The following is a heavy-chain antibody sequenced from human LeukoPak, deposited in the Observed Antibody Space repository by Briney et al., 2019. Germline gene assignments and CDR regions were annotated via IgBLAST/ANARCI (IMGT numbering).Heavy chain of an antibody. V-gene: IGHV3-30*18. J-gene: IGHJ4*02. CDR2: ISYDGSNK. CDR1: GFTFSSYG. CDR3: AKDPSDIVVVPAAIDY. Sequence: PGRSLRLSCAASGFTFSSYGMHWVRQAPGKGLEWVAVISYDGSNKYYADSVKGRFTISRDNSKNTLYLQMNSLRAEDTDVYYCAKDPSDIVVVPAAIDYWGQGTLVTVSS. D-gene: IGHD2-2*01.